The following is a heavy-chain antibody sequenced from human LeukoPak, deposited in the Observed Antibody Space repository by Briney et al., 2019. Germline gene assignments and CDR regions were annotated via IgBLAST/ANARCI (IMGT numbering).Heavy chain of an antibody. CDR1: EFTLSTYS. V-gene: IGHV3-30-3*01. D-gene: IGHD5-18*01. J-gene: IGHJ4*02. Sequence: GGSLRLSCAASEFTLSTYSMHWVRQAPGKGLEWVAFVSNDGSNEYHANSVKGRFTISRDNPRNTLYLQMNSLRTEDTAVYYCARDPRYSYGYLDYWGQGALVIVS. CDR3: ARDPRYSYGYLDY. CDR2: VSNDGSNE.